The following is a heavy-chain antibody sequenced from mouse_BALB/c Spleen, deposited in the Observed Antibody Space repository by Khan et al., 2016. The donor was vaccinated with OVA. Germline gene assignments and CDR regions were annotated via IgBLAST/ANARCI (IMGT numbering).Heavy chain of an antibody. CDR3: ARQPYYHYNIMDY. D-gene: IGHD2-10*01. Sequence: VQLQESGPGLAAPSQSLSITCTTSGFSLTNYGVHWVRQPPGKGLEWLVVIWSDGSTNYNSVLKSRLTITKDNSQSQVFLKMNSLQTDDTAIYFCARQPYYHYNIMDYWGQGTPVTVSS. J-gene: IGHJ4*01. V-gene: IGHV2-6-1*01. CDR1: GFSLTNYG. CDR2: IWSDGST.